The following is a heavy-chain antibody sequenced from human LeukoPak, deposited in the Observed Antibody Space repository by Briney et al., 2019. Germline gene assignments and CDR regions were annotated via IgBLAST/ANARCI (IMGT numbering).Heavy chain of an antibody. J-gene: IGHJ3*02. V-gene: IGHV1-69*05. Sequence: XCKAXGGTFSXYAISWVRQAPGQGLEWMGGIIPIFGTANYAQKFQGRVTITTDESTSTAYMELSSLRSEDTAVYYCARGTTYAFDIWGQGTMVTVSS. CDR1: GGTFSXYA. CDR2: IIPIFGTA. D-gene: IGHD1-1*01. CDR3: ARGTTYAFDI.